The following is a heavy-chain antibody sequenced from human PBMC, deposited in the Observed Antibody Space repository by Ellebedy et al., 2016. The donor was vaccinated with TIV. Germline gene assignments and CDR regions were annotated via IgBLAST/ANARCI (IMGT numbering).Heavy chain of an antibody. CDR1: GYFISSGYY. CDR3: ARCRVDAFDI. D-gene: IGHD3-10*01. CDR2: IYHSGST. V-gene: IGHV4-38-2*02. J-gene: IGHJ3*02. Sequence: LETLSLTCTVSGYFISSGYYWGWIRQPPGKGLEWIGSIYHSGSTYYNPSLKSRVTITVDTSKNQFSLKLSSVTAADTAVYYCARCRVDAFDIWGQGTMVTVSS.